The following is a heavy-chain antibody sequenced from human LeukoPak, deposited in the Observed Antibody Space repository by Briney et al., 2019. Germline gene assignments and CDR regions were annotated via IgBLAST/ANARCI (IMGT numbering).Heavy chain of an antibody. Sequence: GGSLRLSCAASGFTFSRYSMNWVRQALGKGLEWVSSISDDGKYIYYADSVKGRFSISRDNAKSSLYLQMNSLRAEDTAVYYCARGKLQYQFWGQGTLVTVSS. CDR2: ISDDGKYI. CDR3: ARGKLQYQF. D-gene: IGHD4-11*01. J-gene: IGHJ4*02. CDR1: GFTFSRYS. V-gene: IGHV3-21*01.